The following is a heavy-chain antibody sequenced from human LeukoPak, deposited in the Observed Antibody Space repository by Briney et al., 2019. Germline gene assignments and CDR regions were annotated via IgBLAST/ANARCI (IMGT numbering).Heavy chain of an antibody. V-gene: IGHV4-39*07. CDR3: ARGVRFLEWLLYRAHHDAFDI. Sequence: SETLSLTCTVSGGSISSSNYYWGWIRQPPGKGLEWIGSIYYSGSTYYNPSLRSRVTISVDTFKNQFSLKLSSVTAADTAVYYCARGVRFLEWLLYRAHHDAFDIWGQGTMVTVSS. D-gene: IGHD3-3*01. J-gene: IGHJ3*02. CDR2: IYYSGST. CDR1: GGSISSSNYY.